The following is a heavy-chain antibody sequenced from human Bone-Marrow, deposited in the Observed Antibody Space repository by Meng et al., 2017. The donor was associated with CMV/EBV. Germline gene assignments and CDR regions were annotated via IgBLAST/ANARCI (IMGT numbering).Heavy chain of an antibody. CDR3: ASTQVGATGGYYYNYGMDV. D-gene: IGHD1-26*01. Sequence: GSLRLSCADYGGSFSGYYWSWIRQPPGKGLEWIGEINHSGSTNYNPSLKSRVTISVDTSKNQFSLKLSSVTAADTAVYYCASTQVGATGGYYYNYGMDVWGQGTTVTVSS. CDR1: GGSFSGYY. V-gene: IGHV4-34*01. J-gene: IGHJ6*02. CDR2: INHSGST.